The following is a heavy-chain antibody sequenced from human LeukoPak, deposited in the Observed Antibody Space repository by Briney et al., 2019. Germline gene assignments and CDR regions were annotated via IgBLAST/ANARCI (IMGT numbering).Heavy chain of an antibody. D-gene: IGHD2-15*01. Sequence: GGSLRLSCAASGFTFSGYSMTWVRQAPGKGLEWVSSISSSSSYIYYADSVKGRFTISRDNAKNSLYLQMNSLRAEDTAVYYCAREGYCSGGSCYPSYYYYYGMDVWGQGTTVTVSS. CDR2: ISSSSSYI. V-gene: IGHV3-21*01. CDR3: AREGYCSGGSCYPSYYYYYGMDV. J-gene: IGHJ6*02. CDR1: GFTFSGYS.